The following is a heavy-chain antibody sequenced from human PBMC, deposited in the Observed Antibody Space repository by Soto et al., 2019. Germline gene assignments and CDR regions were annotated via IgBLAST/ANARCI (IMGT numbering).Heavy chain of an antibody. CDR1: GISFIDYS. V-gene: IGHV1-3*01. Sequence: ASVKVSCKASGISFIDYSILWVRQAPGQSLEWLGWINAGNGNTKYSHKFQDRVTITSDTSATTTYMELRSLRPEDTAVFYCARSAKKTWLPDFWGQGTLVTVSS. CDR3: ARSAKKTWLPDF. J-gene: IGHJ1*01. D-gene: IGHD5-12*01. CDR2: INAGNGNT.